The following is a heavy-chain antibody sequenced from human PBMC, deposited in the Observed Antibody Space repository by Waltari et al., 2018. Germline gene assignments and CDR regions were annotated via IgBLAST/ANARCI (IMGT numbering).Heavy chain of an antibody. V-gene: IGHV4-39*01. J-gene: IGHJ6*03. CDR2: IYYSGST. D-gene: IGHD2-21*01. CDR3: ARQSCGGDCRGNYYYYMDV. Sequence: QLQLQESGPGLVKPSETLSLTCTVSGGSISSSSYYWGWIRQPPGKGLEWIGCIYYSGSTYYNPSLKSRVTISVDTSKNQFSLKLSSVTAADTAVYYCARQSCGGDCRGNYYYYMDVWGKGTTVTVSS. CDR1: GGSISSSSYY.